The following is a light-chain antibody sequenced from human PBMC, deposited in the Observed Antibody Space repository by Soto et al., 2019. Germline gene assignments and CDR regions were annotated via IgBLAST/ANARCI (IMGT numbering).Light chain of an antibody. V-gene: IGKV4-1*01. Sequence: DIVMTQSPDSLAVSLGERATINCKSSQSVLYSSNNKNYLAWYQKKPGQPPKLLIYWASTRESGVTDRFSGSESGTDLTLTISSLQAEDVAVYDCPQYYSTLSLTFGGGTRGRSN. CDR1: QSVLYSSNNKNY. CDR3: PQYYSTLSLT. CDR2: WAS. J-gene: IGKJ4*01.